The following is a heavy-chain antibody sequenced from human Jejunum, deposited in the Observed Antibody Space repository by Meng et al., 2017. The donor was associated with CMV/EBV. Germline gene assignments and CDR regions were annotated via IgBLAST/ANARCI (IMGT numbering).Heavy chain of an antibody. D-gene: IGHD3-10*01. J-gene: IGHJ1*01. CDR2: IYYSGSS. CDR1: GGPISSRGYY. Sequence: PLQASGAGCVQPAGTLSLTCTASGGPISSRGYYWGWLPQPPGKGLEWIGSIYYSGSSYYNPSLKSRVTISVDTSKNQFFLKLSSVTAADTAVYHCLRGSGGSVWGQGTLVTVSS. CDR3: LRGSGGSV. V-gene: IGHV4-39*07.